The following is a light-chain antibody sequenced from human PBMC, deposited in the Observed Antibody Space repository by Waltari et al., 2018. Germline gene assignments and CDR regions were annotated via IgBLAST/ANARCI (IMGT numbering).Light chain of an antibody. Sequence: DIQMTQSPSTLSASVGDRVTITCRASQGINTWLDWYNQKPGKATNLLIYKASSLEYGVPSRFSGSGSGTEFTLTISSLQPDYFGTYYCQQYNAFPFTFGQGTTLEI. J-gene: IGKJ2*01. CDR2: KAS. CDR1: QGINTW. V-gene: IGKV1-5*03. CDR3: QQYNAFPFT.